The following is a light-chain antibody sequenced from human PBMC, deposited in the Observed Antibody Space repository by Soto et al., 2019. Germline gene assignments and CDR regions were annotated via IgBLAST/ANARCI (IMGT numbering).Light chain of an antibody. V-gene: IGKV1-5*01. CDR3: QQYNSYWT. J-gene: IGKJ1*01. CDR2: DAS. Sequence: DIQMTQSPSTLSASVGDRVTITCRASQSISTWLAWYQQKSGKAPKVLIYDASTLESGVPSRFSGSGSGTEFTPTISSLQPDDFATYYCQQYNSYWTFGQGTKVEIK. CDR1: QSISTW.